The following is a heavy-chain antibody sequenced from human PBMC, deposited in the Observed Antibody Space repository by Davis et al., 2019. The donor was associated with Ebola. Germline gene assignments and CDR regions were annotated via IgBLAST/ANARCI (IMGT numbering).Heavy chain of an antibody. Sequence: GGSLRLSCAASGFTVSSNYMSWVRQAPGKGLEWVSVIYSGGSTYYADSVKGRFTISRDNSKNTLYLQMNSLRAEDTAVYYCAKRAGYSSSWYFEFGYWGQGTLVTVSS. J-gene: IGHJ4*02. CDR1: GFTVSSNY. D-gene: IGHD6-13*01. V-gene: IGHV3-53*01. CDR2: IYSGGST. CDR3: AKRAGYSSSWYFEFGY.